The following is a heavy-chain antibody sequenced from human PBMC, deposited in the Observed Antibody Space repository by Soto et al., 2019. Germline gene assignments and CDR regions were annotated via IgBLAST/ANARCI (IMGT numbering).Heavy chain of an antibody. CDR3: ARDMGWMDYGDYDGWYGMDV. D-gene: IGHD4-17*01. J-gene: IGHJ6*02. CDR2: IYYSGST. V-gene: IGHV4-31*03. Sequence: SETLSLTCTVSGGSISSGGYYWSWIRQHPGKGLEWIGYIYYSGSTYYNPSLKSRVTISVDTSKNQFSLKLSSVTAADTAVYYCARDMGWMDYGDYDGWYGMDVWGQGTTVTVSS. CDR1: GGSISSGGYY.